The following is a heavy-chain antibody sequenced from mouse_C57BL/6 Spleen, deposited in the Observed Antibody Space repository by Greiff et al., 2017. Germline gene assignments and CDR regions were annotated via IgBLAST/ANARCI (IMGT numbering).Heavy chain of an antibody. CDR1: GYTFTSYW. Sequence: VQLQQSGTVLARPGASVKMSCKTSGYTFTSYWMHWVKQRPGQGLEWIGAIYPGNSDTSYNQKFKGKATLTAVTSASTAYMELSSLTNEDSAVYYGTKCELGELRRYAMDYWGQGTSVTVSS. J-gene: IGHJ4*01. V-gene: IGHV1-5*01. CDR2: IYPGNSDT. CDR3: TKCELGELRRYAMDY. D-gene: IGHD4-1*01.